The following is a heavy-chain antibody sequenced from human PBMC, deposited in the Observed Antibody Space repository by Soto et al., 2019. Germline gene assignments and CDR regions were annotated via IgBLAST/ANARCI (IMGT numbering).Heavy chain of an antibody. J-gene: IGHJ4*02. CDR1: GYTFTSYG. Sequence: QVQLVQSGAEVKKPGASVKVSCKASGYTFTSYGINWVRQAPGQGLEWMGWISAYNGNTHYAQKLQGRVTMTTDTTKSTAYMELRSLRSDDTAVYYGARVQSGYDFAYWGQGTLVTVSS. CDR2: ISAYNGNT. CDR3: ARVQSGYDFAY. V-gene: IGHV1-18*01. D-gene: IGHD5-12*01.